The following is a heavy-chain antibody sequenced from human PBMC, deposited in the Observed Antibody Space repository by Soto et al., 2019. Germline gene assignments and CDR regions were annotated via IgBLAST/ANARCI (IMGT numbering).Heavy chain of an antibody. CDR1: GFTFSSYS. J-gene: IGHJ6*03. CDR2: ISSSSSYI. D-gene: IGHD2-2*01. Sequence: GGSLRLSCAASGFTFSSYSMNWVRQAPGKGLEWVSSISSSSSYIYYADSVKGRFTISRDNAKNSLYLQMNSLRAEDTAVYYCAREYTPYCSSTSCDSPLNDYYYMDVWGKGTTVTVSS. V-gene: IGHV3-21*01. CDR3: AREYTPYCSSTSCDSPLNDYYYMDV.